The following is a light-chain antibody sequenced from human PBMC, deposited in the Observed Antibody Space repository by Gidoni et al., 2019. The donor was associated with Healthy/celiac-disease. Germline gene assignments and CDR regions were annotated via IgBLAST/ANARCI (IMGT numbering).Light chain of an antibody. CDR1: QSVSSSY. J-gene: IGKJ1*01. V-gene: IGKV3-20*01. Sequence: EIVLTQSPGTLSLSPGERATLSCRASQSVSSSYLAWYQQKPGQAPMRLIYGASSRATGIPDRFSGSGSGTDFTLTISRLEPEDFAVYYCQQYGSSPGTFGQGTKVEIK. CDR3: QQYGSSPGT. CDR2: GAS.